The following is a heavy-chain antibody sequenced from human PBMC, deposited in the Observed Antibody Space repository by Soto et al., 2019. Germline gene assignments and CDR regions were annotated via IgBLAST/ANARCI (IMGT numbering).Heavy chain of an antibody. J-gene: IGHJ4*02. CDR3: ARDLAAGTCDY. CDR1: GYTFNSYA. V-gene: IGHV1-18*01. Sequence: QVQLVQSGAEVKKPGASVKVSCKASGYTFNSYAISWVRQAPGQGLEWMGWISAYNGNTNYAQMLQGRVTMTSDTYTSTAYMELRSLRSDDTAVYYCARDLAAGTCDYWGQGTLVTVSS. D-gene: IGHD6-13*01. CDR2: ISAYNGNT.